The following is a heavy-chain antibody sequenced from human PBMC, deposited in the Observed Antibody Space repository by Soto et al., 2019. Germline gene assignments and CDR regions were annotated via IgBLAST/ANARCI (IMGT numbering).Heavy chain of an antibody. Sequence: SETLSLTCTVSGGSISSGDYYWSWIRQPPGKGLEWIGYIYYSGSTYYNPSLKSRVTISVDTSKNQFSLKLSSVTAADTAVYYCARAPGAAAYFDYWGQGTLVTVSS. CDR2: IYYSGST. CDR3: ARAPGAAAYFDY. CDR1: GGSISSGDYY. D-gene: IGHD6-13*01. J-gene: IGHJ4*02. V-gene: IGHV4-30-4*01.